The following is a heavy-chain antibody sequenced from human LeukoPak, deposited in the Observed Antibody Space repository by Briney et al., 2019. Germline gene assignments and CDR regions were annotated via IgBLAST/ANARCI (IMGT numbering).Heavy chain of an antibody. V-gene: IGHV3-74*01. CDR1: GFRFSLYW. CDR2: LNSDGSIT. Sequence: PGGSLRLSCAASGFRFSLYWMHWVRQTPGKGLVWVSRLNSDGSITSYADSVKGRFTISRDNAKNTLYLEMNSLRAEDTAVYYCVREYCGGDCYTDFWGQGTLVTVSS. D-gene: IGHD2-21*02. CDR3: VREYCGGDCYTDF. J-gene: IGHJ4*02.